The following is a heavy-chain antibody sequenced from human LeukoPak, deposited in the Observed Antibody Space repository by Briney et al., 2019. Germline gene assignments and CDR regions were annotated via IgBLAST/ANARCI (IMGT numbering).Heavy chain of an antibody. CDR1: GFTFSSYA. CDR3: AREAIAAAGYFDY. D-gene: IGHD6-13*01. V-gene: IGHV3-30-3*01. Sequence: GGSLRLSCAASGFTFSSYAMHWVRQAPGKGLEGVAVISYDGSNKYYADSVKGRFTISRDNSKNTLYLQMNSLRAEDTAVYYCAREAIAAAGYFDYWGQGTLVTVSS. CDR2: ISYDGSNK. J-gene: IGHJ4*02.